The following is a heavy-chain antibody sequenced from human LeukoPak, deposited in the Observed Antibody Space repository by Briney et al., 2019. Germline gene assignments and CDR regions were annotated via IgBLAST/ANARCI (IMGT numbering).Heavy chain of an antibody. Sequence: PSQTLSLTCTVSGGSISSGGFYWSWLRQHPGKGLEWIGYIYYSGSTYYNPSLKSRVTISVDTSKNQFSLKMSSVTAADTAVYYCARGERDQVPQYYYDSSGYYLFDYWGQGTLVTVSS. CDR1: GGSISSGGFY. J-gene: IGHJ4*02. CDR2: IYYSGST. V-gene: IGHV4-31*03. CDR3: ARGERDQVPQYYYDSSGYYLFDY. D-gene: IGHD3-22*01.